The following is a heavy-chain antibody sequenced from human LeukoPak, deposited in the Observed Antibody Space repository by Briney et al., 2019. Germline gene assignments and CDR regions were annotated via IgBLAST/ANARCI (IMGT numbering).Heavy chain of an antibody. CDR2: MNPNSGNT. CDR3: ARGGSYYGSYNWFDP. J-gene: IGHJ5*02. CDR1: GYTFTGYD. V-gene: IGHV1-8*01. D-gene: IGHD1-26*01. Sequence: ASVKVSCKASGYTFTGYDINWVRQATGQGLEWMGWMNPNSGNTGYAQKFQGRVTMTRNTSISTAYMELSSLRSEDTAVYYCARGGSYYGSYNWFDPWGQGTLVTVSS.